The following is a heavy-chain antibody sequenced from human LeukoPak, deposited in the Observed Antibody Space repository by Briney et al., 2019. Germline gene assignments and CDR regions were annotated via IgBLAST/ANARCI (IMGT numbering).Heavy chain of an antibody. CDR3: ARTGGRDGYGFDY. D-gene: IGHD5-24*01. Sequence: GGSLRLSCAASGFTFSSHGMHWVRQTPGKGLEWVAAVCYDGSNKYYADSVKGRLTISRDNSKNTLYLQMNSLRAEDTAVYYCARTGGRDGYGFDYWGQGTLVTVSP. CDR1: GFTFSSHG. CDR2: VCYDGSNK. J-gene: IGHJ4*02. V-gene: IGHV3-33*01.